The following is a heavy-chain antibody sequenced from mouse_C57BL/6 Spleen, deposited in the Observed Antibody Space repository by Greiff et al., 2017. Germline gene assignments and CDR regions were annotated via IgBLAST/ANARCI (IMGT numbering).Heavy chain of an antibody. D-gene: IGHD1-1*01. V-gene: IGHV6-3*01. CDR2: IRLKSDNYAT. Sequence: GGSMKLSCVASGFTFSNYWMNWVRQSPEKGLEWVAQIRLKSDNYATHYAESVKGRFTISRDDSKSSVYLQMNNLRAEDTGIYYCTVYYGSSWFAYWGQGTLVTVSA. CDR1: GFTFSNYW. CDR3: TVYYGSSWFAY. J-gene: IGHJ3*01.